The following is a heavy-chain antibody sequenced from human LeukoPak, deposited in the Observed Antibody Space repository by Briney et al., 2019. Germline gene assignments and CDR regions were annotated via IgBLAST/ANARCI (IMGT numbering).Heavy chain of an antibody. CDR3: ASASSHRTAAGGDY. J-gene: IGHJ4*02. D-gene: IGHD6-13*01. CDR1: GITLSNYG. V-gene: IGHV3-23*01. Sequence: PGGSLRLSCAVSGITLSNYGMSWVRQAPGKGLEWVAGISDSGGSTNYADSVKGRFTISRDNAKNTLYLQMSSLRVEDTAVYYCASASSHRTAAGGDYWGQGTLVTVST. CDR2: ISDSGGST.